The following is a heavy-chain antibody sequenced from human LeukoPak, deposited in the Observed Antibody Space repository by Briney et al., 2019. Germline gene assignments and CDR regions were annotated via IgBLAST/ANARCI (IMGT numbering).Heavy chain of an antibody. D-gene: IGHD6-13*01. V-gene: IGHV3-66*01. Sequence: GGSLRLSCAASGFTVSSNYMSWVRQAPGKGLEWVSDIYSDGSTYYADSVKGRFTISRDNSKNTLYLQMNSLRAEDTAVYYCARDSSSQLAFDYWGQGTLVTVSS. CDR1: GFTVSSNY. CDR3: ARDSSSQLAFDY. CDR2: IYSDGST. J-gene: IGHJ4*02.